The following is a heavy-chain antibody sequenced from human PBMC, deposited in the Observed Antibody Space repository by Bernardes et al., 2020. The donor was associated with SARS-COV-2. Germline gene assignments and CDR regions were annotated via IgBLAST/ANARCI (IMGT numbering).Heavy chain of an antibody. D-gene: IGHD1-1*01. CDR3: ARTRTTISTTGSPVDY. J-gene: IGHJ4*02. V-gene: IGHV1-2*02. Sequence: ASVKVSCKASGYTFTDYFIHWVRQAPGQRLEWMGWINPNTGGTNYVQKFQGRVTMTRDTSITTAYMELSWLGSDDTAIYYCARTRTTISTTGSPVDYWGQGTLVTVSS. CDR1: GYTFTDYF. CDR2: INPNTGGT.